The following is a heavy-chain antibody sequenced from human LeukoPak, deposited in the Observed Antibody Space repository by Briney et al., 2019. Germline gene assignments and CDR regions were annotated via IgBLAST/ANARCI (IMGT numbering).Heavy chain of an antibody. V-gene: IGHV4-39*01. J-gene: IGHJ4*02. CDR3: ARLRFDFWSGYTHPYFDY. D-gene: IGHD3-3*01. CDR1: GGSISSSSYS. CDR2: IYYSGTT. Sequence: PSETLSLTCTVSGGSISSSSYSWGWIRQPPGKGLEWIGSIYYSGTTYYNPSLKSRVTTSVDTSKIQFSLKLSSVAATDTAVYFCARLRFDFWSGYTHPYFDYWGQGTLVTVSS.